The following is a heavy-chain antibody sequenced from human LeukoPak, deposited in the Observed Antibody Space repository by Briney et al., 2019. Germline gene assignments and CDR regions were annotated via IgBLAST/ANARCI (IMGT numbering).Heavy chain of an antibody. V-gene: IGHV3-48*01. CDR2: IRSSSSTSTT. Sequence: GGSLRLSCAASGLTFSSHSMNWVRQAPGKGLEWISHIRSSSSTSTTYYADSVKGRFTISRDDAKNSLYLQMNSLRGEDTAVYYCASWAGTTAGFSGPFDLWGQGTLVTVSS. CDR3: ASWAGTTAGFSGPFDL. D-gene: IGHD6-25*01. CDR1: GLTFSSHS. J-gene: IGHJ5*02.